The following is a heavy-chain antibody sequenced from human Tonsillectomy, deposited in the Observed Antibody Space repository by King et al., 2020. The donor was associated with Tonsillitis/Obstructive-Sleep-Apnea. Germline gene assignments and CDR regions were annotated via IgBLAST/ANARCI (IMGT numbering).Heavy chain of an antibody. CDR2: IIPILGIA. Sequence: VQLVQSGAEVKKPGSSVKVSCKASGGTFSSYAISWVRQAPGQGLEWMGGIIPILGIANYAQKFQGRVTITADKSTSTAYMELSSLRSEDTAVYYCAFSGYCSGGTCYVYYYYVMDVWGQGTTVTVSS. CDR3: AFSGYCSGGTCYVYYYYVMDV. CDR1: GGTFSSYA. V-gene: IGHV1-69*10. J-gene: IGHJ6*02. D-gene: IGHD2-15*01.